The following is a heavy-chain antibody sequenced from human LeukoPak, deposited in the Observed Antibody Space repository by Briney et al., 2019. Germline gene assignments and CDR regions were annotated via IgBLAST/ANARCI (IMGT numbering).Heavy chain of an antibody. V-gene: IGHV1-2*02. CDR1: GYTFTGYY. CDR2: INPNSGGT. CDR3: ARVPLGYYYYMDV. Sequence: ASVKVSCKASGYTFTGYYMHWVRQAPGQGLEWMGWINPNSGGTNYAQKFQGRVTMTRDTSISTAYMELSRLRSDDTAVYYCARVPLGYYYYMDVWGKGTTVTVSS. J-gene: IGHJ6*03.